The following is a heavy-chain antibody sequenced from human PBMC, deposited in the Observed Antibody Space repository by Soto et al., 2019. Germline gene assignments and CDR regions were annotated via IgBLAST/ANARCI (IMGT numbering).Heavy chain of an antibody. V-gene: IGHV3-30-3*01. CDR1: GFTFSSYA. Sequence: QVQLVESGGGVVQPGRSLRLSCAASGFTFSSYAMHWVRQAPGKGLEWVAVISYDGSNKYYADSVKGRFTISRDNSKNTLYLQMNGLRDEDMAVYYCAREEIRFSWAYGMDVWGQGTTVTVSS. CDR3: AREEIRFSWAYGMDV. CDR2: ISYDGSNK. J-gene: IGHJ6*02. D-gene: IGHD3-3*01.